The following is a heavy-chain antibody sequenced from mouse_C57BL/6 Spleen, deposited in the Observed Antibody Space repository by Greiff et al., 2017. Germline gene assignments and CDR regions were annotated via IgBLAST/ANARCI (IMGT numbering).Heavy chain of an antibody. CDR2: IRSKSNNYAT. J-gene: IGHJ3*01. V-gene: IGHV10-1*01. Sequence: EVHLVESGGGLVQPKGSLKLSCAASGFSFNTYAMNWVRQAPGKGLEWVARIRSKSNNYATYYADSVKDRFTISRDDSESMLYLQMNNLKTEDTAMYYCEGGSNYSGTWFAYWGQGTLVTVSA. D-gene: IGHD2-5*01. CDR1: GFSFNTYA. CDR3: EGGSNYSGTWFAY.